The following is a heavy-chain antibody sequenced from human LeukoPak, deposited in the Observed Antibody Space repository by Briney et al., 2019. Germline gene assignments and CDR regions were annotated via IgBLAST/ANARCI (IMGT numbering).Heavy chain of an antibody. D-gene: IGHD1-26*01. Sequence: GGSLRLSCAASGFTFSSYVMSWVRQAPGKGLEWVSGISISADTTYYADSVKGRFTISRDNSKNTLYLQMNSLRAEDTAVYYCARCIVGADLFDLWGRGTLVTVSS. CDR3: ARCIVGADLFDL. J-gene: IGHJ2*01. CDR2: ISISADTT. CDR1: GFTFSSYV. V-gene: IGHV3-23*01.